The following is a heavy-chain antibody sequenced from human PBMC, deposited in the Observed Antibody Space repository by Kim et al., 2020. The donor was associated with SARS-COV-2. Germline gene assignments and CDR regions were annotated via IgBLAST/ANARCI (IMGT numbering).Heavy chain of an antibody. CDR1: GFTFSSYG. V-gene: IGHV3-33*01. D-gene: IGHD6-19*01. J-gene: IGHJ4*02. Sequence: GGSLRLSCAASGFTFSSYGMHWVRQAPGKGLEWVAVIWYDGSNKYYADSVKGRFTIPRDNSKNTLYLQMNSLRAEDTAVYYCARDQGEQQWLVPFDYWGQGPLVTVSS. CDR3: ARDQGEQQWLVPFDY. CDR2: IWYDGSNK.